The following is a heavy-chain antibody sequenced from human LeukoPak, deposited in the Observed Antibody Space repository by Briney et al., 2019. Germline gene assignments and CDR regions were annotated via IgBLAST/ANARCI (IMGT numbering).Heavy chain of an antibody. Sequence: ASVKVSCKASGYTFTSYGISWVRQAPGQGLEWMGWISAYNGNTNCAQKLQGRVTMTTDTSTSTAYMELRSLRSDDTAVYYCARDKKVITSKVWFDPWGQGTLVTVSS. J-gene: IGHJ5*02. CDR1: GYTFTSYG. CDR3: ARDKKVITSKVWFDP. CDR2: ISAYNGNT. V-gene: IGHV1-18*01. D-gene: IGHD3-22*01.